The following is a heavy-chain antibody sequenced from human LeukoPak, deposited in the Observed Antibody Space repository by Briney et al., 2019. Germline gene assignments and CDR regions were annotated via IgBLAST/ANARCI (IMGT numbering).Heavy chain of an antibody. CDR3: ARDIWFGEYKTFDY. CDR1: GFSFSSFV. CDR2: ISNDGSNK. J-gene: IGHJ4*02. D-gene: IGHD3-10*01. Sequence: PGRSLRLSCAASGFSFSSFVMHWVRQAPGKGLEWVALISNDGSNKNYADSVRGRFTISRDNSKNTLNLQMNSLRAEDTAVYYCARDIWFGEYKTFDYWGQGTLVTVFS. V-gene: IGHV3-30*03.